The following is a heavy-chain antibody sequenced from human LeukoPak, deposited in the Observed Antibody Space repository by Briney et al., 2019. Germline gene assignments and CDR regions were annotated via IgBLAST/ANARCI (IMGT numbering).Heavy chain of an antibody. J-gene: IGHJ4*02. CDR3: ARDLSPRWGDY. CDR2: ISSSSSYI. Sequence: GGSLRLSCAASGFTFSSYSMNWVRQAPGKGLEWDSSISSSSSYIYYADSVKGRFTISRDNAKNSLYLQMNSLRAEDTAVYYCARDLSPRWGDYWGQGTLVTVSS. D-gene: IGHD3-16*01. V-gene: IGHV3-21*01. CDR1: GFTFSSYS.